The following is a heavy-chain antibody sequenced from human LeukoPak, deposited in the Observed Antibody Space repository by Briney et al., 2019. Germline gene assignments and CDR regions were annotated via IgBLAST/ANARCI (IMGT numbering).Heavy chain of an antibody. D-gene: IGHD5-12*01. J-gene: IGHJ4*02. CDR1: GYTFTSYY. Sequence: ASVKVSCTASGYTFTSYYMHWVRQAPGQGLEWMGIINPSGGSTSYAQKFQGRVTMTRDMSTSTVYMELSRLRSDDTAVYYCARGNGYSGYDYWGQGTLVTVSS. CDR2: INPSGGST. CDR3: ARGNGYSGYDY. V-gene: IGHV1-46*01.